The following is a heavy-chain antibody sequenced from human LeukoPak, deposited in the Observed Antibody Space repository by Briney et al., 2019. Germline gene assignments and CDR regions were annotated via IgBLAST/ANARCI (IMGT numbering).Heavy chain of an antibody. D-gene: IGHD6-13*01. V-gene: IGHV1-8*01. CDR3: ARMYSSSWTQYAFDI. CDR2: MNPNRGNP. Sequence: GASVKVSCKASGYTFTSYDINWVRQATGQGLEWMGWMNPNRGNPGYAQKFQGRVTMTRNTSISTAYMELSSLRSEDTAVYYCARMYSSSWTQYAFDIWGQGTMVTVSS. J-gene: IGHJ3*02. CDR1: GYTFTSYD.